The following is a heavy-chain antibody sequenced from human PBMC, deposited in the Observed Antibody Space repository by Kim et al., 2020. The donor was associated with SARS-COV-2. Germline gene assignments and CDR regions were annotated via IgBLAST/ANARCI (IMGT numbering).Heavy chain of an antibody. J-gene: IGHJ6*02. CDR2: IWYDGSNK. CDR1: GFTFSSYG. CDR3: ARDGITMIYPYYYGMDV. Sequence: GGSLRLSCAASGFTFSSYGMHWVRQAPGKGLEWVAVIWYDGSNKYYADSVKGRFTISRDNSKNTLYLQMNSLRAEDTAVYYCARDGITMIYPYYYGMDVWGQGTTVTVSS. D-gene: IGHD3-22*01. V-gene: IGHV3-33*01.